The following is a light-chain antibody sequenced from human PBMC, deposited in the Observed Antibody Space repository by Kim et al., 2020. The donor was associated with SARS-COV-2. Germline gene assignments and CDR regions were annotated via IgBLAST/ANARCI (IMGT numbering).Light chain of an antibody. CDR3: CSYAGSRNV. CDR2: EVT. J-gene: IGLJ7*01. CDR1: SSDVGNYNL. V-gene: IGLV2-23*02. Sequence: PGQSITISCTGTSSDVGNYNLVSWYQQHPGKAPKLMIYEVTKRPSGFSNRFSGSKSGNTASLTISGLQAEDEADYYCCSYAGSRNVFGGGTQLTVL.